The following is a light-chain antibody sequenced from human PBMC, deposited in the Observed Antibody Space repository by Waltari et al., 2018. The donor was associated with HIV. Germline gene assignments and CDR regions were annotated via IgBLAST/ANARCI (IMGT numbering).Light chain of an antibody. V-gene: IGLV3-1*01. Sequence: SYELTQPPSVSVSPGQTASITCSGDKLGDKYACWYQQKPGQSPVVVIYQDSKRPSGIHGRFCGSNAGNTATLTVSGTQAMDEADYYCQAWDSSTVVFGGGTKLTVL. CDR3: QAWDSSTVV. CDR2: QDS. J-gene: IGLJ2*01. CDR1: KLGDKY.